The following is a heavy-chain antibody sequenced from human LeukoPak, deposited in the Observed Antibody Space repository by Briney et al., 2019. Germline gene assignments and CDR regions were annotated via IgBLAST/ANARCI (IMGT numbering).Heavy chain of an antibody. Sequence: ASVKVSCEASGYTFTSYGISWVRQAPGQGLEWMGWISAYNGNTNYAQKLQGRVTMTPDTSTSTAYMELRSLSSDATAVYYCARAANYDILTGYFSSYYYYGMDVWGQGTTVTVSS. CDR1: GYTFTSYG. CDR3: ARAANYDILTGYFSSYYYYGMDV. D-gene: IGHD3-9*01. J-gene: IGHJ6*02. V-gene: IGHV1-18*01. CDR2: ISAYNGNT.